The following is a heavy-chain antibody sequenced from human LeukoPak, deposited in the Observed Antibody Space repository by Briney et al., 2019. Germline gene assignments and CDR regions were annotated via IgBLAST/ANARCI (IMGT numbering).Heavy chain of an antibody. CDR3: ARAAGRDTTSGLDFDY. V-gene: IGHV3-21*04. CDR2: ISTSSSYI. D-gene: IGHD1-26*01. CDR1: GFAFSSYS. Sequence: GGSLRLSCAASGFAFSSYSMNWVRQTPGDGLEWVSSISTSSSYIYYADSVKGRFTISRDNAKRSLFLQMNNLRAADTAVYYCARAAGRDTTSGLDFDYWGQGILVTVSS. J-gene: IGHJ4*02.